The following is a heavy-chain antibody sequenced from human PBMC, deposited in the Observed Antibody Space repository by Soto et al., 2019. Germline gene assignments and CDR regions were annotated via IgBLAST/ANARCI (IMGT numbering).Heavy chain of an antibody. J-gene: IGHJ5*02. Sequence: QLQLMQSGGEAKNPGASVKVSCEASGYSFSTYAISWLRQAPGQGLEWMGWITPNNGYTNYAQKFQGRLILTTDIPSSTAYMELTSLRYDDTAMYYCATSYDSGFDPWGQGTLVSVS. CDR1: GYSFSTYA. V-gene: IGHV1-18*01. D-gene: IGHD3-3*01. CDR2: ITPNNGYT. CDR3: ATSYDSGFDP.